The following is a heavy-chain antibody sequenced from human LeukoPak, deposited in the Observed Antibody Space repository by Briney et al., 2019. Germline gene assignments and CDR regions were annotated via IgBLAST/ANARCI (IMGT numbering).Heavy chain of an antibody. J-gene: IGHJ4*02. CDR2: ISGSGGST. Sequence: GGSLRLSCAATGFTFSSYGMSWVRQAPGKGLEWVSAISGSGGSTYYADSVKGRFTISRDNSKNTLYLQMNSLRAEDTAVYYCAKDHTRTFGVVIFDYWGQGTLVTVSS. D-gene: IGHD3-3*02. CDR3: AKDHTRTFGVVIFDY. V-gene: IGHV3-23*01. CDR1: GFTFSSYG.